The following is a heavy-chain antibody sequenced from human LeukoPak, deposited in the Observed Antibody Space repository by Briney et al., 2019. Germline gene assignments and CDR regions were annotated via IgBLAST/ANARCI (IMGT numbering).Heavy chain of an antibody. V-gene: IGHV3-23*01. J-gene: IGHJ4*02. CDR1: GFTFSSYA. D-gene: IGHD2-2*01. CDR2: ISTSGDNT. CDR3: ARKVYHRFDY. Sequence: HPGGSLRLSCPASGFTFSSYAMTWVRKAPGKGLEWVSAISTSGDNTYYADSVRGRFTISRDNSKNTLYLQMNSLRADDTAVYYCARKVYHRFDYWGQGTLVTVSS.